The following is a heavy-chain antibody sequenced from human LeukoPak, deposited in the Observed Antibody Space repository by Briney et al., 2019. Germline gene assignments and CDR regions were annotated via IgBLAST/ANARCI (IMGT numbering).Heavy chain of an antibody. V-gene: IGHV1-46*01. Sequence: ASVKVSCKASGYTYTSYYMHWVRQAPGQGLEWMGIINPSGGSTSHAQKFQGRVTMTRDTSTSTVYMELSSLRSEDTAVYFCARGPEDGYNFDYWGQGTLVTVSS. CDR3: ARGPEDGYNFDY. CDR1: GYTYTSYY. J-gene: IGHJ4*02. D-gene: IGHD5-24*01. CDR2: INPSGGST.